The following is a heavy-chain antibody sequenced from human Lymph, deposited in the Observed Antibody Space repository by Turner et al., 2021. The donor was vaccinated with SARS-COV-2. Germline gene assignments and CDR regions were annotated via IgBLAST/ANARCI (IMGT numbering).Heavy chain of an antibody. CDR1: GFTLDECA. V-gene: IGHV3-9*01. CDR3: AKGRRFGMDV. Sequence: EVQLVESGGGLVQPGRSRRLSCAASGFTLDECAMHWVRQAPEKGLERVSGISWNSGSIGYADSVKGRFTISRDNAKNSLYLQMNSLRAEDTALYYCAKGRRFGMDVWGQGTTVTVSS. J-gene: IGHJ6*02. CDR2: ISWNSGSI.